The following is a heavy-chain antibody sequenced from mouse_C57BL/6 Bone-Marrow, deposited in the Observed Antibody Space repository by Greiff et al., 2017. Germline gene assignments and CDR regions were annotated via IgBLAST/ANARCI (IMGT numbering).Heavy chain of an antibody. D-gene: IGHD1-1*01. Sequence: VQLQQPGAELVRPGSSVKLSCKASGYTFTSYWMHWVKQRPIQGLEWIGNIDPSDSETHYNQKFKDKATLTVDKSSSTAYMQLSSLTSEDSAVYYCAITTVVPYWYFDVGGTGTTVTVSS. J-gene: IGHJ1*03. CDR1: GYTFTSYW. CDR3: AITTVVPYWYFDV. CDR2: IDPSDSET. V-gene: IGHV1-52*01.